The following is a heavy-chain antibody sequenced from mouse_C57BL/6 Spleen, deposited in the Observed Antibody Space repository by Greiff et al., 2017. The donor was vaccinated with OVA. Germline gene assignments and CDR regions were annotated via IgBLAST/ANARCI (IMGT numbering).Heavy chain of an antibody. CDR2: IDPSDSYT. Sequence: VQLQQPGAELVMPGASVKLSCKASGYTFTSYWMHWVKQRPGQGLEWIGEIDPSDSYTNYNQKFKGKSTLTVDKSSSTAYMQLSSLTSEDSAVYYCARYAPGTGFDYWGQGTTLTVSS. CDR3: ARYAPGTGFDY. V-gene: IGHV1-69*01. CDR1: GYTFTSYW. J-gene: IGHJ2*01. D-gene: IGHD4-1*01.